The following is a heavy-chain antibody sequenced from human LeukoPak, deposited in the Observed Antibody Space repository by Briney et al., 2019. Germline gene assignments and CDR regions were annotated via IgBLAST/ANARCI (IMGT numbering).Heavy chain of an antibody. V-gene: IGHV5-51*01. CDR2: IYPGDSDT. D-gene: IGHD6-13*01. J-gene: IGHJ3*02. CDR1: GYSFTSYW. CDR3: ATSSWYGDDAFDI. Sequence: GESLKISCRGSGYSFTSYWIAWVRQMPGKGLEWMGIIYPGDSDTRYSPSFQGQVTISADKSISTAYLQWSSLKASDTAMYYCATSSWYGDDAFDIWGQGTMVTVSS.